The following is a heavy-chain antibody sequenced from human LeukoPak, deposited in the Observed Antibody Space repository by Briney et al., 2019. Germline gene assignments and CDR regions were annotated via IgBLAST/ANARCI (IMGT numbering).Heavy chain of an antibody. V-gene: IGHV1-46*01. Sequence: ASVKVSCKASGYTFTSYYMHWVRQAPGQGLEWMGIINPSGGSTSYAQKFQGRVTMTRDMSTSTVYMELSSLRSEDTAVYYCARGYYDSSGYDPGLGYWGQGTLVTVSS. D-gene: IGHD3-22*01. CDR3: ARGYYDSSGYDPGLGY. CDR2: INPSGGST. J-gene: IGHJ4*02. CDR1: GYTFTSYY.